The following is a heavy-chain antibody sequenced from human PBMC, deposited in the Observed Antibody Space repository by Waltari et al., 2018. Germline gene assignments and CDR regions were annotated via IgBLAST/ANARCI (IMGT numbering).Heavy chain of an antibody. Sequence: QLQLQESGPGLVKPSETLSLTCTVSGGSISRSSYYWGWIRQSPGKGLEWIGSIYYRWSTDYNPTLKSRVTISGDTSKNQFSLKLSSVTAADTAVYYCARHWKKSGYRFDPWGQGTLVTVSS. D-gene: IGHD5-12*01. CDR3: ARHWKKSGYRFDP. V-gene: IGHV4-39*01. CDR1: GGSISRSSYY. J-gene: IGHJ5*02. CDR2: IYYRWST.